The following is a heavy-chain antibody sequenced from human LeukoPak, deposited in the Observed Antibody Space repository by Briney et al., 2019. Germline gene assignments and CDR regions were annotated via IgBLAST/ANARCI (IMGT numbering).Heavy chain of an antibody. D-gene: IGHD2-15*01. CDR2: IRSKANSYAT. CDR3: TSGVPVVVVAATREIYYYYGMDV. CDR1: GFTFSGSA. V-gene: IGHV3-73*01. J-gene: IGHJ6*02. Sequence: GGSLRLSCAASGFTFSGSAMHWVRQASGKGLEWVGRIRSKANSYATAYAASVKGRFTISRDDSKNTAYLQMNSLKTEDTAVYYCTSGVPVVVVAATREIYYYYGMDVWGQGTTVTVSS.